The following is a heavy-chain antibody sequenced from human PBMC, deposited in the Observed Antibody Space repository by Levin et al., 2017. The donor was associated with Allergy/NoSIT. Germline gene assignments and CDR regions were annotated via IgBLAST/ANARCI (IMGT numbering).Heavy chain of an antibody. D-gene: IGHD3-3*01. V-gene: IGHV4-38-2*01. CDR3: ASGVGSWSGYYFDY. CDR2: IYHSGST. Sequence: LSQTLSLTCAVSGYSISSGYYWGWIRQPPGKGLEWIGSIYHSGSTYYNPSLKSRVTISVDTSKNQFSLKLSSVTAADTAVYYCASGVGSWSGYYFDYWGQGTLVTVSS. J-gene: IGHJ4*02. CDR1: GYSISSGYY.